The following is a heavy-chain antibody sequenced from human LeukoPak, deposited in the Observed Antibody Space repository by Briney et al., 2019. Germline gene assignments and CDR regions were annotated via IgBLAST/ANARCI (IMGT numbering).Heavy chain of an antibody. D-gene: IGHD2-2*01. CDR1: GGTFSSYA. V-gene: IGHV1-69*13. CDR2: IIPIFGTA. CDR3: AGGEGSSTRDLILFYYYGMDV. Sequence: SVKVSCKASGGTFSSYAISWVRQAPGQGLEWMGGIIPIFGTANYAQKFQGRVTITADESTSTAYMELSSLRSEDTAVYYCAGGEGSSTRDLILFYYYGMDVWGQGTTVTVSS. J-gene: IGHJ6*02.